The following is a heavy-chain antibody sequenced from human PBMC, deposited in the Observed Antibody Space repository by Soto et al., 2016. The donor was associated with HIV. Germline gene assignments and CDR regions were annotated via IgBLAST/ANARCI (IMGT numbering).Heavy chain of an antibody. CDR1: SDSISGGGYY. CDR2: IYHTGSP. V-gene: IGHV4-31*03. J-gene: IGHJ3*01. Sequence: QVQLQESGPGLVKPSQTLSLTCTVSSDSISGGGYYWSWIRQHPGKGLEWIGYIYHTGSPSYNPSLKSRVTFSVDTSKNQFSLKLTSVTAADTAVYYCARETRFRPRRNAFDVWGQGHWSPSLQ. D-gene: IGHD3-3*01. CDR3: ARETRFRPRRNAFDV.